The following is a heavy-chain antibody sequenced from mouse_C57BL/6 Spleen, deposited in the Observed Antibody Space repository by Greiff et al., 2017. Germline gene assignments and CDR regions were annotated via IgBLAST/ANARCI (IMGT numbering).Heavy chain of an antibody. Sequence: QVQLQQSGPGLVQPSQSLSITCTVSGFSLTSYGVHWVRQSPGKGLEWLGVIWRGGSPDYNAAFMSRLSITKNNSKSQVFSKMNSLHADDTAIYYCAKSTDYYGSSYELGYAMDYWGQGTSVTVSS. J-gene: IGHJ4*01. CDR3: AKSTDYYGSSYELGYAMDY. D-gene: IGHD1-1*01. V-gene: IGHV2-5*01. CDR1: GFSLTSYG. CDR2: IWRGGSP.